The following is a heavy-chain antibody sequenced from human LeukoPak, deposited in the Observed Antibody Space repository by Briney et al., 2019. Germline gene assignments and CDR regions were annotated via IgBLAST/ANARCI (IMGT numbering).Heavy chain of an antibody. CDR3: ARGRIAVAGARYFDL. Sequence: ASVKVSCKASGGTFSSYAISWVRQAPGQGLEWMGRIIPILGIANYAQKFQGRVTITADKSTSTAYMELSSLRSEDTAVYYCARGRIAVAGARYFDLWGRGTLVTVSS. D-gene: IGHD6-19*01. CDR1: GGTFSSYA. V-gene: IGHV1-69*04. CDR2: IIPILGIA. J-gene: IGHJ2*01.